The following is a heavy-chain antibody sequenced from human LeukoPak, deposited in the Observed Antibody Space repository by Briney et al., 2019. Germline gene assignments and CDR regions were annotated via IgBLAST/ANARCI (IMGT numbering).Heavy chain of an antibody. D-gene: IGHD2-2*01. V-gene: IGHV3-73*01. CDR2: IRSEAKNYAT. J-gene: IGHJ4*02. CDR3: AAYCSTTSCHGE. CDR1: GFTFSGSS. Sequence: GGSLRLSCAASGFTFSGSSMHWVRQASGKGLEWVGRIRSEAKNYATVYAAPVKGRFTISRDDSKNTAYLQMNSLRTEDTAVYYCAAYCSTTSCHGEWGQGTLVTVSS.